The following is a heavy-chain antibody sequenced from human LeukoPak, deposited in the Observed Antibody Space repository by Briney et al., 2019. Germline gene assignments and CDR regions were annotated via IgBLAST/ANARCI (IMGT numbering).Heavy chain of an antibody. CDR2: IYYSGST. J-gene: IGHJ4*02. V-gene: IGHV4-59*01. CDR3: ARVPSSGWYLDD. CDR1: GGSISSYY. Sequence: SETLSLTCTVSGGSISSYYWSWIRQPPGKGLEWIGYIYYSGSTNYNPSLKSRVTISVDTSKNQFSLKLSSVTAADTAVYYCARVPSSGWYLDDWGQGTLVTVSS. D-gene: IGHD6-19*01.